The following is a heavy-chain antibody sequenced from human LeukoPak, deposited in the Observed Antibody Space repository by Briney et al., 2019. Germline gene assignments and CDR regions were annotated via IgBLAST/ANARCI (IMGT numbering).Heavy chain of an antibody. Sequence: SETLSLTCTVSGGSVSSGTYFWTWVRQPPGKGLEWIGHIHYSVTTNYNPSLKSRVTMSLDTSKNQFSLKLSSVTAADTAVYYCARADYGDYFDYWGQGTLVTVSS. CDR1: GGSVSSGTYF. CDR2: IHYSVTT. CDR3: ARADYGDYFDY. J-gene: IGHJ4*02. D-gene: IGHD4-17*01. V-gene: IGHV4-61*01.